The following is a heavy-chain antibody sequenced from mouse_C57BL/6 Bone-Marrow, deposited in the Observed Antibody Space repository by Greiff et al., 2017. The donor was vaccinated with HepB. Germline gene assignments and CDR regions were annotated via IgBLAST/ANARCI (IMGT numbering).Heavy chain of an antibody. CDR1: GYTFTDYY. J-gene: IGHJ3*01. V-gene: IGHV1-26*01. Sequence: VQLQQSGPELVKPGASVKISCKASGYTFTDYYMNWVKQSHGKSLEWIGDINPNNGGTSYNQKFKGKATLTVDKSSSTAYMELRSLTSEDSAVYYCAVYYGSSFAYWGQGTLVTVSA. CDR2: INPNNGGT. CDR3: AVYYGSSFAY. D-gene: IGHD1-1*01.